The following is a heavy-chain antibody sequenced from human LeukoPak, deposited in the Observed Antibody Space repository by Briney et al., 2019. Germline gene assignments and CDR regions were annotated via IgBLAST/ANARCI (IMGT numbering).Heavy chain of an antibody. J-gene: IGHJ4*02. CDR1: GFTFDDYA. CDR3: AKGGYDTVSFDY. D-gene: IGHD5-12*01. Sequence: GGSLRLTCAASGFTFDDYAMHWVRQAPGKGLEWVSGISWNSGSIGYADSVKGRFTISRDNAKNSLYLQMNSLRAEDTALYYCAKGGYDTVSFDYWGQGTLVTVSS. CDR2: ISWNSGSI. V-gene: IGHV3-9*01.